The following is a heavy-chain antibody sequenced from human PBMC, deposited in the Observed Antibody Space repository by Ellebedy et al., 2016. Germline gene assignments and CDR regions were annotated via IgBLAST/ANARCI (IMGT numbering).Heavy chain of an antibody. CDR2: INHSGST. CDR3: ASLRGNYYGSGAPVY. D-gene: IGHD3-10*01. Sequence: GSLRLSCAVYGGSLSGYYWSWIRQPPGKGLEWIGEINHSGSTNYNPSLKSRVTISVDTSKKQFSLKLSSLTAADTAVYYCASLRGNYYGSGAPVYWGQGTLVTVSS. CDR1: GGSLSGYY. J-gene: IGHJ4*02. V-gene: IGHV4-34*01.